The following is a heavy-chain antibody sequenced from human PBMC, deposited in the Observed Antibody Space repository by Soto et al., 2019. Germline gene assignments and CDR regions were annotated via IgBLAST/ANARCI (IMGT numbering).Heavy chain of an antibody. V-gene: IGHV1-24*01. CDR2: FDTEDGET. CDR1: GYTLTELS. CDR3: ATNPIVGATSEFDY. Sequence: QVQLVQSGAEVKKPGASVKVSCKVSGYTLTELSMHWVRQAPGKGLEWMGGFDTEDGETIYAQKFQGRVTMTEATSTDTAYMELSSLRSEDTAVYYCATNPIVGATSEFDYWGQGTLVTVSS. D-gene: IGHD1-26*01. J-gene: IGHJ4*02.